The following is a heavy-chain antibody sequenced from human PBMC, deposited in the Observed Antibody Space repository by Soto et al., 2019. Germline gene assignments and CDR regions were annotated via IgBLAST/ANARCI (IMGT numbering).Heavy chain of an antibody. Sequence: VGSVRLSCAASGFTFSSYWMSWVRQAPGKGLEWVANIKQDGSEKYYVDSVKGRFTISRDNAKNSLYLQMNSLRAEDTAVYYCARARGCQIDILTGYYRGKEYFDYCVQGTIVTVYS. CDR1: GFTFSSYW. V-gene: IGHV3-7*03. CDR2: IKQDGSEK. D-gene: IGHD3-9*01. J-gene: IGHJ4*02. CDR3: ARARGCQIDILTGYYRGKEYFDY.